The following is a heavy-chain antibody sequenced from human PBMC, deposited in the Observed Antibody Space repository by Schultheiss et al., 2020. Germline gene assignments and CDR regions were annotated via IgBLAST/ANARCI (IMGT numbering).Heavy chain of an antibody. J-gene: IGHJ4*02. Sequence: SQTLSLTCAVYGGSFSGYYWGWIRQPPGKGLEWIGTIYHSGSTYYNPSLTSRLTILVDTSKNQFSLKLSSVTAADTAVYYCARLTVTGEVGYWGQGTLVTVSS. CDR1: GGSFSGYY. V-gene: IGHV4-38-2*01. D-gene: IGHD7-27*01. CDR2: IYHSGST. CDR3: ARLTVTGEVGY.